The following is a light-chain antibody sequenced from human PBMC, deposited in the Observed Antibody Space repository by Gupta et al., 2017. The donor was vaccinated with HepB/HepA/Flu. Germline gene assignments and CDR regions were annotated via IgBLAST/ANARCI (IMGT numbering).Light chain of an antibody. CDR3: QQYKSYVLT. V-gene: IGKV1-5*03. Sequence: SVGDRVTITCRASQSISSWLAWYQQKPGKAPKLLIYKASSLESGVPSRFSGSGSGTECTLTISSLQPDDFATYYCQQYKSYVLTFGGGTKVEIK. CDR2: KAS. J-gene: IGKJ4*01. CDR1: QSISSW.